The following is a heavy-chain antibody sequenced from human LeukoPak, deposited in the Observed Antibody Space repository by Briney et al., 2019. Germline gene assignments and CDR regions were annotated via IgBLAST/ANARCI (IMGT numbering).Heavy chain of an antibody. CDR3: ARTATYYDILTGFSPDAFDI. D-gene: IGHD3-9*01. CDR2: IKQEGSEK. J-gene: IGHJ3*02. CDR1: GFTFSSYW. Sequence: GGSLRLSCAASGFTFSSYWMSWVRQAPGKGLEWVANIKQEGSEKYYVDSVKGRFTISRDNAKNSLYLKMNSLRAEDTAVYYCARTATYYDILTGFSPDAFDIWGQGTMVTVSS. V-gene: IGHV3-7*01.